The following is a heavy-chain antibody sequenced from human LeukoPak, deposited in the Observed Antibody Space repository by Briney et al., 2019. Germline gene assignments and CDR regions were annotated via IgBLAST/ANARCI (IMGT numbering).Heavy chain of an antibody. V-gene: IGHV3-23*01. CDR1: GSTFSSYA. Sequence: GGSLRLSCAASGSTFSSYAMSWVRQAPGKGLEWVSAISGSGGSTYYADSVKGRFTISRDNSKNTLYLQMNSLRAEDTAVYYCAKKGARYYYYGMDVWGQGTTVTVSS. CDR3: AKKGARYYYYGMDV. J-gene: IGHJ6*02. D-gene: IGHD3-16*01. CDR2: ISGSGGST.